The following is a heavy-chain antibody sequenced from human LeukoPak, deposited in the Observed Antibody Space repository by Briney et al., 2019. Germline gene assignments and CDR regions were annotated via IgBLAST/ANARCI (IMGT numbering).Heavy chain of an antibody. V-gene: IGHV3-74*01. CDR1: GFTFSSYW. J-gene: IGHJ3*02. CDR3: ARPANDAFDI. Sequence: AGGSLRLSCAASGFTFSSYWMHWVRQAPRKGLVWVSRINTDGSSTSYADSVKGRFTISRDNAKNTLYLQMNSLRAEDTAVYYCARPANDAFDIWGQGTMVTVSS. CDR2: INTDGSST.